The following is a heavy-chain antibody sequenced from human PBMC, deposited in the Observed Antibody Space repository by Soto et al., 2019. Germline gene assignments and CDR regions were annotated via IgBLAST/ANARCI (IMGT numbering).Heavy chain of an antibody. Sequence: GASVKVSCKASGGTFSSYAISWVRQAPGQGLEWMGGIIPIFGTANYAQKFQGRVTITADESTSTAYMELSSLRSEDTAVYYCASHPYYYYGMDVWGQGTTVTVSS. CDR3: ASHPYYYYGMDV. CDR1: GGTFSSYA. J-gene: IGHJ6*02. V-gene: IGHV1-69*13. CDR2: IIPIFGTA.